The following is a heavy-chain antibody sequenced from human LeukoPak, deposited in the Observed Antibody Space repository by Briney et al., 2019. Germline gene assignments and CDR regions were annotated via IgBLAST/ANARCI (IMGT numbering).Heavy chain of an antibody. CDR3: ASGYSGYDYSDYFDY. D-gene: IGHD5-12*01. Sequence: GGSLRLSCAASGFTFSSYEMNWVRQAPGKGLEWVSYISSSSSYIYYADSVKGRFTISRDNAKNSLYLQMNSLRAEDTAVYYCASGYSGYDYSDYFDYWGQGTLVTVSS. CDR2: ISSSSSYI. J-gene: IGHJ4*02. V-gene: IGHV3-21*05. CDR1: GFTFSSYE.